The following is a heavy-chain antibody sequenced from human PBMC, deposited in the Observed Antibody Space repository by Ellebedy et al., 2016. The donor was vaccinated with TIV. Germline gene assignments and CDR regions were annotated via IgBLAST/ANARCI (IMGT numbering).Heavy chain of an antibody. V-gene: IGHV4-59*01. CDR1: GGSIGAYY. CDR3: SRDVPPSTQDY. Sequence: MPSETLSLTCTVSGGSIGAYYWSWIRQPPGKGLEWIGYVYYSGSTNYSPSLKSLVTISVDTSKNQFSLKLSSVTAADTAVYYCSRDVPPSTQDYWGQGTLVTVSS. CDR2: VYYSGST. J-gene: IGHJ4*02.